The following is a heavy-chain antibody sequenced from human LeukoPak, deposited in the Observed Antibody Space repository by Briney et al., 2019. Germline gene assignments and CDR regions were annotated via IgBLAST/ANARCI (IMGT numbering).Heavy chain of an antibody. J-gene: IGHJ4*02. CDR1: GYSFTSYW. CDR3: ARAQPSSGCSY. V-gene: IGHV5-51*01. Sequence: GESLKISCKGFGYSFTSYWIGWVRQMPGKGLELMGIIYPGDSDTRYSPSFQGQVTISADKSISTAYLQWSSLKASDTAMYYCARAQPSSGCSYWGQGTLVTVSS. D-gene: IGHD6-19*01. CDR2: IYPGDSDT.